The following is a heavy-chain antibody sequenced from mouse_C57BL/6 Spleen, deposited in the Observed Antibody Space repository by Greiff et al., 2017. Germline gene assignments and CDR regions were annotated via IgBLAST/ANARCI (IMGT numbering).Heavy chain of an antibody. V-gene: IGHV1-80*01. CDR3: SREGAIYCDYDGGFAY. CDR1: GYAFSSYW. CDR2: IYPGDGDT. D-gene: IGHD2-4*01. Sequence: VQLQQSGAELVKPGASVKISCKASGYAFSSYWMNWVKQRPGKGLEWIGQIYPGDGDTNYNGKFKGKATLTADKSSNTAFMQLSSLTSEDSAVYFCSREGAIYCDYDGGFAYWGQGTLVTVSA. J-gene: IGHJ3*01.